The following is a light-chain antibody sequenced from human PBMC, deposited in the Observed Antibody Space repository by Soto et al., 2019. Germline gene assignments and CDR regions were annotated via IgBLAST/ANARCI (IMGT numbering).Light chain of an antibody. Sequence: DIQMTQSPSTLSASAGDRVTITCRASQSLTSWLAWYQQKPGKAPQLLIYDASSLESGVPARFSGSGSGTEFTLTISSLQPDDFATYYCQQYNTYSTFGQGTRLEIK. CDR1: QSLTSW. CDR3: QQYNTYST. CDR2: DAS. V-gene: IGKV1-5*01. J-gene: IGKJ5*01.